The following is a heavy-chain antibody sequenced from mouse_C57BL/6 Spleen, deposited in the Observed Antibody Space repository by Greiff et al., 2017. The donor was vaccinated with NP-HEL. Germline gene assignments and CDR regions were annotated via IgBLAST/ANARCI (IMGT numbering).Heavy chain of an antibody. CDR2: IWSGGST. V-gene: IGHV2-4*01. Sequence: QVQLQQSGPGLVQPSQSLSITCTVSGFSLTSYGVHWVRQPPGKGLEWLGVIWSGGSTDYNAAFISRLSISKDNSKSQVFFKMNSLQADDTAIYYCAKNAYYSNYDAMDYWGQGTSVTVSS. D-gene: IGHD2-5*01. CDR1: GFSLTSYG. CDR3: AKNAYYSNYDAMDY. J-gene: IGHJ4*01.